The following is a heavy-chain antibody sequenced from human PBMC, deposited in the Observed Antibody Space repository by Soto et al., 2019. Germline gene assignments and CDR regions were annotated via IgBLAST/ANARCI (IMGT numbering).Heavy chain of an antibody. J-gene: IGHJ4*02. D-gene: IGHD1-26*01. CDR2: IFYRGNT. CDR1: GGSISSTSYY. CDR3: ARYPREGHLGP. Sequence: QLQLQESGPGLVKPSKTLSLTCTVSGGSISSTSYYWGWIRQPPGKGLEWIGSIFYRGNTYYNPSLKSRVTISVDTSKNQFSLKLSSVTAADTAVYYCARYPREGHLGPWGQGTLVTVSS. V-gene: IGHV4-39*01.